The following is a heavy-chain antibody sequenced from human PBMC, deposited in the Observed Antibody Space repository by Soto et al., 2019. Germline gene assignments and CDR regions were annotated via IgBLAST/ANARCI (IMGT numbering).Heavy chain of an antibody. CDR2: ISGSGGST. CDR3: AKAASPYFDRSSYSGS. D-gene: IGHD3-22*01. CDR1: GLIFSSYA. Sequence: PGGSLRLSCAASGLIFSSYAMSWVLQAPGKGLEWVSGISGSGGSTYYADSVKGRFTISRDNSKNTLYLQMNSLRAEDTAVYYCAKAASPYFDRSSYSGSWGQGALVTVSS. J-gene: IGHJ5*02. V-gene: IGHV3-23*01.